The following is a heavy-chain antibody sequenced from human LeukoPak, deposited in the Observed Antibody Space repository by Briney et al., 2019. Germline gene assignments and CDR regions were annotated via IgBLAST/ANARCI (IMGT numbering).Heavy chain of an antibody. CDR1: GFTFSTYA. CDR3: ARDTFYSDDSDYYSWFDP. CDR2: ISDSGGSA. Sequence: PGGSLRLSCAASGFTFSTYAMSWVRQAPGKGLEWVSSISDSGGSADYADSVKGRFTISRDNSKNTLYLQMSSLRAEDTAVYYCARDTFYSDDSDYYSWFDPWGQGTLVTVSS. V-gene: IGHV3-23*01. D-gene: IGHD3-22*01. J-gene: IGHJ5*02.